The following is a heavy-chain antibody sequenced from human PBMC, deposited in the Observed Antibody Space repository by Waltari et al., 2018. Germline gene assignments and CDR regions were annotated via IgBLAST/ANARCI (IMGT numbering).Heavy chain of an antibody. J-gene: IGHJ6*03. CDR2: IDPSDSYT. Sequence: EVQLVQSGAEVKKPGESLRLSCEASGYDFSTFWITWVRHMPGKGLEWMGRIDPSDSYTNYSPSFRGHVTISVDTSINTAYIQWSGLRASDSAIYYCARTSTRDFYYMDVWGKGTTVTVSS. CDR1: GYDFSTFW. CDR3: ARTSTRDFYYMDV. V-gene: IGHV5-10-1*01.